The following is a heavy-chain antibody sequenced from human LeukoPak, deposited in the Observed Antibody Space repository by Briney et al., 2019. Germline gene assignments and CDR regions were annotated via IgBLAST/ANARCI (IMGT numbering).Heavy chain of an antibody. D-gene: IGHD2-2*01. V-gene: IGHV3-15*01. CDR1: GFTFSDAW. CDR2: IKSKTDGGTT. CDR3: TTGWDCSSTICWYYFDY. J-gene: IGHJ4*02. Sequence: GGSLRLSCAASGFTFSDAWMNWVRQAPGKGLEWVGRIKSKTDGGTTDYAAPVNGRFTISRDDSKNTLYLQMNSLKTEDTAVYYCTTGWDCSSTICWYYFDYWGQGTLVTVSS.